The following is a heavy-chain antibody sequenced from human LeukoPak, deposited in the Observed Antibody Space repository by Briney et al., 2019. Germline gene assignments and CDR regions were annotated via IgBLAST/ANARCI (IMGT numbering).Heavy chain of an antibody. CDR3: AKTVYDSSGYYYAGHFDY. V-gene: IGHV3-23*01. Sequence: PGGSLRLSCAASGFTFSSYAMSWVRQAPGKGLEWVSAISGSGGSTYYADSVKGRFTISRDNSKNTLYLQMNSLRAEDTAVYYCAKTVYDSSGYYYAGHFDYWGQGTLVTVSS. D-gene: IGHD3-22*01. CDR1: GFTFSSYA. CDR2: ISGSGGST. J-gene: IGHJ4*02.